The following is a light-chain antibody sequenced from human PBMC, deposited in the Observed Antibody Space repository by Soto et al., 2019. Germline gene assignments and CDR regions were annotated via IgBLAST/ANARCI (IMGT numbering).Light chain of an antibody. V-gene: IGKV3-15*01. CDR2: GAS. CDR3: QQYSNWPLT. J-gene: IGKJ4*01. Sequence: ETVMTQSPATLSVSPGERATLSCRASKSVSSGLAWYQQKPGQAPRPLIYGASSRATGIPARFSGSGSGTEFTLTISSLQSEDCAVYYCQQYSNWPLTFGGGTKVEIK. CDR1: KSVSSG.